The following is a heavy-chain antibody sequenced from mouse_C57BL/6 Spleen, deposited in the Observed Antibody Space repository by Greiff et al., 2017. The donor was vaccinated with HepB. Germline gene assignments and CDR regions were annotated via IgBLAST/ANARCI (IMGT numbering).Heavy chain of an antibody. CDR2: INYDGSST. J-gene: IGHJ3*01. D-gene: IGHD2-2*01. CDR3: AREDGYDGGGFAY. CDR1: GFTFSDYY. Sequence: EVKLMESEGGLVQPGSSMKLSCTASGFTFSDYYMAWVRQVPAKGLEWVANINYDGSSTYYLDSLKSRFIISRDNAKNILYLQMSSLKSEDTATYYCAREDGYDGGGFAYWGQGTLVTVSA. V-gene: IGHV5-16*01.